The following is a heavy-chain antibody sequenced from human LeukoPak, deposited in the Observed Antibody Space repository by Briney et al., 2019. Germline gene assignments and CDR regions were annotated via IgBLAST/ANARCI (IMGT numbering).Heavy chain of an antibody. CDR2: ISISTNLA. J-gene: IGHJ5*02. CDR1: GFTFSSYN. CDR3: ARERDSSSWYPNWFDP. D-gene: IGHD6-13*01. V-gene: IGHV3-48*01. Sequence: GGSLRLSCAASGFTFSSYNMNWLRQAPGKGLEWVSYISISTNLAYYADSVKGRFTISRDNGKNSLYLQMNSLRAEDTAVYYCARERDSSSWYPNWFDPWGQGTLVTVSS.